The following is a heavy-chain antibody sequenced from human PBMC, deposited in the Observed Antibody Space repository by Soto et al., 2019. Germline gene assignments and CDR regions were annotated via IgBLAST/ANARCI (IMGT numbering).Heavy chain of an antibody. Sequence: QVQLVQSGGEVKRPGASVKVSCKTSGYTFSNYGITWVRQAPGQPLEWLGWISLYSDGTNYAQKFQGRVSMTTDTSTNTASMELRSLRSDDTAVYYCARVVXGAEAWFGPWGQGTLVTVSS. D-gene: IGHD2-2*01. CDR2: ISLYSDGT. CDR1: GYTFSNYG. V-gene: IGHV1-18*01. J-gene: IGHJ5*02. CDR3: ARVVXGAEAWFGP.